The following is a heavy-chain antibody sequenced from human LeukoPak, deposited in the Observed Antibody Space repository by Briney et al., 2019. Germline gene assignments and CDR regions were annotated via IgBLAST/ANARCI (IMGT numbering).Heavy chain of an antibody. Sequence: SETLSLTCTVSGGSISSYYWSWIRQPPGEGLEWIGYIYYSGSTNYNPSLKSRVTISVDTSKNQFSLKLTSVTAADTAVYYCARGGRRDTVTTSFAYWGQGTLVTVSS. CDR2: IYYSGST. V-gene: IGHV4-59*01. D-gene: IGHD4-17*01. J-gene: IGHJ4*02. CDR3: ARGGRRDTVTTSFAY. CDR1: GGSISSYY.